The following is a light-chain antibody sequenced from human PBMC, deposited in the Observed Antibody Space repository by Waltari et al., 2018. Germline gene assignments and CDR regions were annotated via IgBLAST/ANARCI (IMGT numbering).Light chain of an antibody. CDR1: QGLSSF. Sequence: SPRATQGLSSFSAWYQRKPGPAPRRLISEASPRDTGIPDRLSGSGFGTDFSLTISRLEPDDFAVYYCQKYGTLPATFGHGTKVEIK. V-gene: IGKV3-20*01. CDR2: EAS. J-gene: IGKJ1*01. CDR3: QKYGTLPAT.